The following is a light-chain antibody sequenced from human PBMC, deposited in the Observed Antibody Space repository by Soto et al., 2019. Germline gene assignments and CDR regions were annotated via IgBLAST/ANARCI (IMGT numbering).Light chain of an antibody. CDR3: QQSYSTPKT. Sequence: DIQMTQSPSSLSASVVDRVTITCRASQSISSYLNWYQQKPGKAPKLLIYAASSLQSGVPSRFSGSGSVTDFTLTISSLQPEDFATYDCQQSYSTPKTFGQGTKVEIK. V-gene: IGKV1-39*01. CDR2: AAS. J-gene: IGKJ1*01. CDR1: QSISSY.